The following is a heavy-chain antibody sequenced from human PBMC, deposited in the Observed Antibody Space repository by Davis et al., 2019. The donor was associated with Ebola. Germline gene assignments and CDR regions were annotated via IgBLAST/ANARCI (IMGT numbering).Heavy chain of an antibody. V-gene: IGHV1-69*13. Sequence: SVKVSCKASGGTFSSYAISWVRQAPGQGLEWMGGIIPIFGTANYAQKFQGRVTITADESTSTAYMELRSLRSEDTAVYYCARARQIQLWLFFWGQGTLVTVSS. CDR3: ARARQIQLWLFF. J-gene: IGHJ4*02. CDR2: IIPIFGTA. D-gene: IGHD5-18*01. CDR1: GGTFSSYA.